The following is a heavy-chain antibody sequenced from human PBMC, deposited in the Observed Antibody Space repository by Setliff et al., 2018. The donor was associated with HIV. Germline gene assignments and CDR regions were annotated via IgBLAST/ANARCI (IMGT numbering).Heavy chain of an antibody. Sequence: SETLSLTCAVYGESLSDYYWSWIRQPPGKGLEWIGENNHNKSSDDNPSLKSRVTISLDTSKSQFSLKLRSVTYADTAVYFCTRGLGAQWLGSGDMDDHQYMDVWAKGTTVTVSS. CDR2: NNHNKSS. D-gene: IGHD6-19*01. J-gene: IGHJ6*04. CDR3: TRGLGAQWLGSGDMDDHQYMDV. CDR1: GESLSDYY. V-gene: IGHV4-34*01.